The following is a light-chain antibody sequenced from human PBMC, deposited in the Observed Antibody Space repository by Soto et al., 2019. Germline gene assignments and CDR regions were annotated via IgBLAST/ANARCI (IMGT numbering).Light chain of an antibody. J-gene: IGKJ1*01. V-gene: IGKV3-15*01. CDR1: QSVGTN. CDR3: QQYNNWPPWT. Sequence: RVMTQSPATLSLSPGERATLSCRASQSVGTNVAWYQQKPGQAPRLLIYGASTRATDIPARFSGSGSGTDFTLTISSLQSEDFAVYYCQQYNNWPPWTFDQGTKVEVK. CDR2: GAS.